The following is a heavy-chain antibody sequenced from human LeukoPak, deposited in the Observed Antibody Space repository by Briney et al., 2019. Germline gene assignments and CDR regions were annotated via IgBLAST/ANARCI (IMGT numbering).Heavy chain of an antibody. V-gene: IGHV1-18*01. CDR3: ARDSIAVRPGWFDP. D-gene: IGHD6-6*01. J-gene: IGHJ5*02. Sequence: ASVKVSCKASGYTFTTNVISWVRRAPGQGLEWMGWISAYNGNTNYAQKVQGRVTMTTDTSTSTAYMELRSLTSDDTAVYYCARDSIAVRPGWFDPWGQGTLVTVSS. CDR1: GYTFTTNV. CDR2: ISAYNGNT.